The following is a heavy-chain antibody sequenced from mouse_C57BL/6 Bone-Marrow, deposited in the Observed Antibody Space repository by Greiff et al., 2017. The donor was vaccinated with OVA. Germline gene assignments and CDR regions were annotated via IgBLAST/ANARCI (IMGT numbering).Heavy chain of an antibody. D-gene: IGHD2-3*01. J-gene: IGHJ3*01. V-gene: IGHV1-55*01. CDR2: IYPGSGST. CDR1: GYTFTSYW. CDR3: ARYDGYSWFAY. Sequence: VKLMESGAELVKPGASVKMSCKASGYTFTSYWITWVKQRPGQGLEWIGDIYPGSGSTNYNEKFKSKATLTVDTSSSTAYMQLSSLTSEDSAVYYCARYDGYSWFAYWGQGTLVTVSA.